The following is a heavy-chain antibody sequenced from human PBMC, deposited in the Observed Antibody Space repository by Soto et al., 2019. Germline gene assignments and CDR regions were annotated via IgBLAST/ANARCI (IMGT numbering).Heavy chain of an antibody. D-gene: IGHD2-8*01. CDR3: ARGDSTDCSNGVCSFFYNHDMDV. V-gene: IGHV1-2*04. J-gene: IGHJ6*02. Sequence: ASVKVSCKASGYMFTGYYIHWVRQAPGQGLEWMGWINPKSGGTKYAEKFQGWDTMTTDASISTASMELTRLTSDDTAIYYCARGDSTDCSNGVCSFFYNHDMDVWGQGTTVTVSS. CDR1: GYMFTGYY. CDR2: INPKSGGT.